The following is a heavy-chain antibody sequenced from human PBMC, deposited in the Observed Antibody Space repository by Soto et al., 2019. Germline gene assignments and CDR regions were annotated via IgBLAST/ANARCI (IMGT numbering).Heavy chain of an antibody. CDR3: ASGDRKAYYDFWSGYPWYYMDV. V-gene: IGHV3-21*01. Sequence: GGSLRLSCAASGFTFSSYSMNLVRQAPGKGLEWVSSISSSSSYIYYADSVKGRFTISRDNAKNSLYLQMNSLRAEDTAVYYCASGDRKAYYDFWSGYPWYYMDVWGKGTTVTVSS. CDR1: GFTFSSYS. D-gene: IGHD3-3*01. CDR2: ISSSSSYI. J-gene: IGHJ6*03.